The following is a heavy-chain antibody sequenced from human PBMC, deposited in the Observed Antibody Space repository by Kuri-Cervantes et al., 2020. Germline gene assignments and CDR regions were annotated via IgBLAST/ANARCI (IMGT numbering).Heavy chain of an antibody. Sequence: ASVKVSCKASGYTFTGYYMHWVRQAPGQGLEWMGWINPNSGGTNYAQKFQGRVTMTRDTSISTAYMDLSGLRADDTAVYYCARSLMSYYYDSGGYHSIDAWGQGTLVTVSS. V-gene: IGHV1-2*02. CDR3: ARSLMSYYYDSGGYHSIDA. CDR1: GYTFTGYY. D-gene: IGHD3-22*01. J-gene: IGHJ5*02. CDR2: INPNSGGT.